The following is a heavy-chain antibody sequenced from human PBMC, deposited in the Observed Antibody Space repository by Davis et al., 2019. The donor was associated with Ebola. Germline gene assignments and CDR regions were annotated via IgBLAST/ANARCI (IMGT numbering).Heavy chain of an antibody. V-gene: IGHV4-59*02. CDR1: GGSVGSDY. CDR3: ARAETMYYYGSGSYYTRVNYFDY. Sequence: SETLSLTCSVSGGSVGSDYWSWIRQSPGKGLEWIAFISNGGRTIYNPSLRGRVTISIDTSKNQFSLKLSSVTAADTAVYYCARAETMYYYGSGSYYTRVNYFDYWGQGTLVTVSS. D-gene: IGHD3-10*01. CDR2: ISNGGRT. J-gene: IGHJ4*02.